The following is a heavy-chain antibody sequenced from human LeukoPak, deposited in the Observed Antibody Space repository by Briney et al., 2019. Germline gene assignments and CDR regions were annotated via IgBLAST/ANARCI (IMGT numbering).Heavy chain of an antibody. V-gene: IGHV3-48*04. J-gene: IGHJ4*02. CDR1: GLTFSSHS. D-gene: IGHD3-10*01. CDR3: ARGDENYYGSGSQDY. CDR2: ISSSSSTI. Sequence: SRGSLRLSCAVSGLTFSSHSMNWVRQAPGKGLEWLSHISSSSSTIYYADSVKGRFTISRDNAKNSLYLQMNSLRAEDTAVYYCARGDENYYGSGSQDYWGQGTLVTVSS.